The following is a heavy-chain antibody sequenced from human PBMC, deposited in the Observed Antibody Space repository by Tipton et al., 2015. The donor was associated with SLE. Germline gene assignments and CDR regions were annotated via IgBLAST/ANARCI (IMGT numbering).Heavy chain of an antibody. CDR2: INHSGST. CDR1: GGSFSGYY. Sequence: TLSLTCAVYGGSFSGYYWSWIRQPPGKGLEWIGEINHSGSTNYNPSLKSRVTISVDTSKNQFSLKLSSVTAADTAFYFCARTYFYDSSGTPSADHWGQGTLVTVSS. CDR3: ARTYFYDSSGTPSADH. V-gene: IGHV4-34*01. D-gene: IGHD3-22*01. J-gene: IGHJ4*02.